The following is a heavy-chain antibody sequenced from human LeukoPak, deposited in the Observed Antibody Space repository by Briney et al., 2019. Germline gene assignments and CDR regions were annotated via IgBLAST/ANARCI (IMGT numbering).Heavy chain of an antibody. V-gene: IGHV4-34*01. J-gene: IGHJ4*02. CDR2: INHSGST. CDR1: GGSFSGYY. Sequence: SETLSLTCAVYGGSFSGYYWSWIRQPPGKGLEWVGEINHSGSTNYNPSLKSRVTISVDTSKNQFSLKLSSVTAADTAVYYCARDQYYYDSSGYYSFDYWGQGTLVTVSS. CDR3: ARDQYYYDSSGYYSFDY. D-gene: IGHD3-22*01.